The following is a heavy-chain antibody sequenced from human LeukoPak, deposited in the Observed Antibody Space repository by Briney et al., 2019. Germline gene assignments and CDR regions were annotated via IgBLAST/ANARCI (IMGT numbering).Heavy chain of an antibody. CDR1: GGSISSYY. V-gene: IGHV4-59*01. J-gene: IGHJ5*02. CDR2: IYYSGST. Sequence: SETLSLTCTVSGGSISSYYWNWIRQPPWKGLEWIGYIYYSGSTNYNPSLKSRVTISVDTSKNQFSLKLTSVTAADTAVYYCARGGAAAHTYLWGQGTLVTVSS. D-gene: IGHD6-13*01. CDR3: ARGGAAAHTYL.